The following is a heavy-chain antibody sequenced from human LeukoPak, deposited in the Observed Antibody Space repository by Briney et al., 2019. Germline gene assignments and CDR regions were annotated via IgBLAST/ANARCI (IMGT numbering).Heavy chain of an antibody. CDR2: ISSRSSTI. D-gene: IGHD3-3*01. CDR1: GFIFNDYS. Sequence: GGSLRLSCVGSGFIFNDYSMNWVRQAPGKGPEWVSYISSRSSTIYYADSVKGRFTISRDNAKNSLYLQMNSLRAEDSAVYYCARDLYDFWSGSIGEGDYWGQGTLVTVSS. J-gene: IGHJ4*02. CDR3: ARDLYDFWSGSIGEGDY. V-gene: IGHV3-48*04.